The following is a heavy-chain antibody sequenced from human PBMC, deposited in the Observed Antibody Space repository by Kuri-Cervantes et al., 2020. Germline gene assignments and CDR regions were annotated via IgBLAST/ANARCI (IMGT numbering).Heavy chain of an antibody. CDR2: IDWDDDK. CDR1: GFSLSTSGMC. D-gene: IGHD4-17*01. J-gene: IGHJ3*02. Sequence: SGPTLVKPTQTLTLTCTFSGFSLSTSGMCVSWVRQPPGKALEWLALIDWDDDKYYSTSLKTRLTISKDTSKNQVVLTMTNMDPVDTATYYCARTDDYGDYPGAFDIWGQGTMVTVSS. V-gene: IGHV2-70*20. CDR3: ARTDDYGDYPGAFDI.